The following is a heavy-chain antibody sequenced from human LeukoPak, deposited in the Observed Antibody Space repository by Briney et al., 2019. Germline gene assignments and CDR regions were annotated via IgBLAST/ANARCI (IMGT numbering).Heavy chain of an antibody. Sequence: SETLSLTCTVSGASISSSTYYWSWIRQPPGKGLEWIGEINHSGSTNYNPSLKSRVTISVDTSKNQFSLKLSSVTAADTAVYYCARRRAPYYYYMDVWGKGTTVTVSS. J-gene: IGHJ6*03. CDR1: GASISSSTYY. CDR2: INHSGST. V-gene: IGHV4-39*07. CDR3: ARRRAPYYYYMDV.